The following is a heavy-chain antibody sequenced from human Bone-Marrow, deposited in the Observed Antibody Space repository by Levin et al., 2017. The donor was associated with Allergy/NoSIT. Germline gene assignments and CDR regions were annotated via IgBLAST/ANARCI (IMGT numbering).Heavy chain of an antibody. J-gene: IGHJ6*02. CDR3: TSLGGMIVVVIRRNYGMDV. CDR1: GFTFSSYA. D-gene: IGHD3-22*01. Sequence: GGSLRLSCAASGFTFSSYAMSWVRQAPGKGLEWVSAISGSGGSTYYADSVKGRFTISRDNSKNTLYLQMNSLRAEDTAVYYCTSLGGMIVVVIRRNYGMDVWGQGTTVTVSS. CDR2: ISGSGGST. V-gene: IGHV3-23*01.